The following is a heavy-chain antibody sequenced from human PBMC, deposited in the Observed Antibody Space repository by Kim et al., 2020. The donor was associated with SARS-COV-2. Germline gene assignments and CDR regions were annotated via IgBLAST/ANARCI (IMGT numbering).Heavy chain of an antibody. D-gene: IGHD6-13*01. CDR3: ARGTTVIMYSSSWYRETSYFQH. CDR1: GGSFSGYY. J-gene: IGHJ1*01. V-gene: IGHV4-34*01. Sequence: SETLSLTCAVYGGSFSGYYWSWIRQPPGKGLEWIGEINHSGSTNYNPSLKSRVTISVDTSKNQFSLKLSSVTAADTAVYYCARGTTVIMYSSSWYRETSYFQHWGQGTLVTVSS. CDR2: INHSGST.